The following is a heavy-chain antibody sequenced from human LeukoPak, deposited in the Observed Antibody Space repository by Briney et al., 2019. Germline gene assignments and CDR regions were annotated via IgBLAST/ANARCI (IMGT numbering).Heavy chain of an antibody. J-gene: IGHJ6*02. D-gene: IGHD3-22*01. V-gene: IGHV1-8*01. Sequence: ASVKVSCKASGYTFTSYDINWVRQAPGQGLEWMGWMNPNSGNTGYAQKFQGRVTMTRNTSISTAYMELSSLRSEDTAVYYSARVRAKRMIGVMDVWGQGTTVTVSS. CDR3: ARVRAKRMIGVMDV. CDR2: MNPNSGNT. CDR1: GYTFTSYD.